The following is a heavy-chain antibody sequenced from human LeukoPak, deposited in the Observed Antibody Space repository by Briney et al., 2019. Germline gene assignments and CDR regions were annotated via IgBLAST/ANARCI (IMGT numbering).Heavy chain of an antibody. J-gene: IGHJ5*02. D-gene: IGHD2-2*01. Sequence: PSETLSLTCAVSGYSISSGYYWGWIRQPPGKGLEWIGSIYHSGSTYYNPSLKSRVTISVDTSKNQFSLRLSFVTAADTAVYYCARVGSTSTNWFDPWGQGTLVTVSS. CDR3: ARVGSTSTNWFDP. V-gene: IGHV4-38-2*01. CDR2: IYHSGST. CDR1: GYSISSGYY.